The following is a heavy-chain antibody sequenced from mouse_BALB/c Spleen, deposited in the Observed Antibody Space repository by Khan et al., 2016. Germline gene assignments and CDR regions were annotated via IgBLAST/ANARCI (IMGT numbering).Heavy chain of an antibody. J-gene: IGHJ2*01. D-gene: IGHD2-2*01. Sequence: QVQLKESGAELARPGASVKLSCKASGYTFTDYYINWVKQRTGQGLEWIGEIYPGSGNTYYNETFKGKATLTADKSSSTAYMQLSSLTSEDSAVYFCARSVYYGSYFDYWGQGTTLTVSS. CDR3: ARSVYYGSYFDY. V-gene: IGHV1-77*01. CDR1: GYTFTDYY. CDR2: IYPGSGNT.